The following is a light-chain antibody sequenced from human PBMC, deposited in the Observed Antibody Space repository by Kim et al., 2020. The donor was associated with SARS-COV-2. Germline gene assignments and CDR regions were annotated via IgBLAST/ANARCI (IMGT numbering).Light chain of an antibody. J-gene: IGLJ1*01. V-gene: IGLV3-19*01. CDR3: NSRDSSGNPYV. Sequence: ALGQTVRITCQGDSLRSYYASWYQQKQGQAPVLVIYGKNNRPSGIPDRFSGSSSGNTASLTITGAQAEDEADYYCNSRDSSGNPYVFGTGTKVTVL. CDR2: GKN. CDR1: SLRSYY.